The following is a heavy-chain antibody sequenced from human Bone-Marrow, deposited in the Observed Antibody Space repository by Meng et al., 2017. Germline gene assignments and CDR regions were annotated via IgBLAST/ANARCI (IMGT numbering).Heavy chain of an antibody. CDR2: IKQDGSEK. CDR1: GVTFSSYW. D-gene: IGHD3-3*01. J-gene: IGHJ6*02. V-gene: IGHV3-7*01. CDR3: ARNALEGNYDFWSGSYYYYGMDV. Sequence: GESLKISCAASGVTFSSYWMSWVRQALGKGLEWVANIKQDGSEKYYVDSVKGRFTISRDNAENSLYLQMNSLRAEDTAVYYCARNALEGNYDFWSGSYYYYGMDVWGQGTTVTVSS.